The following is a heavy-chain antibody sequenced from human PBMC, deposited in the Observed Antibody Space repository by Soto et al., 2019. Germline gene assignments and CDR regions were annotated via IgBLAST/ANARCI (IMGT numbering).Heavy chain of an antibody. V-gene: IGHV4-34*12. CDR2: LIHGGST. CDR1: GASLGGFH. D-gene: IGHD3-16*01. Sequence: SETLSLTCAIYGASLGGFHWTWLRQAPGKGLEWIGELIHGGSTNYNPSLKSRVSFSLDTSKNQFSLHLMSVAAADTAVYYCARSPLGYDYVRQTWREVGDSFDIWGRGTMVTVSS. CDR3: ARSPLGYDYVRQTWREVGDSFDI. J-gene: IGHJ3*02.